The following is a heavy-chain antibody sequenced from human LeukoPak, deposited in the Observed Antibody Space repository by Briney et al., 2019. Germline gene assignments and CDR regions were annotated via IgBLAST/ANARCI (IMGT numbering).Heavy chain of an antibody. CDR1: GFTFSNSA. CDR2: ISYDGSDK. V-gene: IGHV3-30-3*02. CDR3: TEERDRDGYFRY. Sequence: GGALRLSCAASGFTFSNSAMHWVRQAPGKGLEWMTFISYDGSDKYYADAAKGRFTISRDNSKNTLYLEMSSLGLQDTAVYYCTEERDRDGYFRYWGQGTLVTVSS. J-gene: IGHJ4*02. D-gene: IGHD2-8*01.